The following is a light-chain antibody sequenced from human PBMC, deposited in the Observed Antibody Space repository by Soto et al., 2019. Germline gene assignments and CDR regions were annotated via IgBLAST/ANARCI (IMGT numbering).Light chain of an antibody. CDR1: QSVSNN. V-gene: IGKV3-15*01. Sequence: EIVLTQSPGTPCLSPGERATLSCRASQSVSNNYLAWYQQKPGQAHSLLVYGAITRATGIPTRFSGTGSGTEFTLTISGLQSEDSALYYRQQYNDWPLTFGQGTEVDI. CDR2: GAI. CDR3: QQYNDWPLT. J-gene: IGKJ1*01.